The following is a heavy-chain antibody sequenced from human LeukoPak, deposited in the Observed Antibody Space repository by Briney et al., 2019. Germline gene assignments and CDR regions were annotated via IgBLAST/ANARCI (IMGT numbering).Heavy chain of an antibody. CDR1: GGSISSYY. Sequence: PSETLSLTCTVSGGSISSYYWSWIRQPPGKGLEWIGYIYYSGSTNYNPSLKSRVTISVDTSKNQFSLKLSSVTAADTAVYYCARSTIVYFDYWGQGTLVTVSS. CDR2: IYYSGST. J-gene: IGHJ4*02. V-gene: IGHV4-59*08. D-gene: IGHD5/OR15-5a*01. CDR3: ARSTIVYFDY.